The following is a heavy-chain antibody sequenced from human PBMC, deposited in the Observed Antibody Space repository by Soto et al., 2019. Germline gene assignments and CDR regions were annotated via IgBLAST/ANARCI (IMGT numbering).Heavy chain of an antibody. Sequence: TLSLTCAVSVGSSSSGGYSWSWILQPPGKGLEWIGYIYHSGSTYYNPSLKSRVTISVDRSKNQFSLKLSSVTAADTAVYYCARGPFLVVPAAIGSYFDYWGQGTLVTVSS. CDR2: IYHSGST. D-gene: IGHD2-2*01. CDR3: ARGPFLVVPAAIGSYFDY. J-gene: IGHJ4*02. V-gene: IGHV4-30-2*01. CDR1: VGSSSSGGYS.